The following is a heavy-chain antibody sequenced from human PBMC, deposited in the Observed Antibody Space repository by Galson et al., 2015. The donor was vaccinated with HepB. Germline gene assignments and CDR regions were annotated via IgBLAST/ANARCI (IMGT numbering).Heavy chain of an antibody. Sequence: SLRLSCAASGFTFSSYGMHWVRQAPGKGLEWVAVILYDGSNKYYADSVKGRFTISRDNSKNTLYLQMNSLRAEDTAVYYCAKGFSYDSSGYYYVMGEYFDYWGQGTLVTVSS. CDR1: GFTFSSYG. D-gene: IGHD3-22*01. J-gene: IGHJ4*02. CDR3: AKGFSYDSSGYYYVMGEYFDY. V-gene: IGHV3-30*18. CDR2: ILYDGSNK.